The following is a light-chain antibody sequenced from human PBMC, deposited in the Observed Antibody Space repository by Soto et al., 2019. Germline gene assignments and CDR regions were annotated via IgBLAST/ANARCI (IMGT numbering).Light chain of an antibody. Sequence: DIQLTQSPSFLSASVGDRVTITCRASQGIAASLAWYQQKPGNPPRLLIYADSTLQSGVPSRFSGSGSGTRGTLTISSLEPEDFATYYGQQTRTYPRTFGGGTKVEMK. CDR3: QQTRTYPRT. CDR1: QGIAAS. V-gene: IGKV1-9*01. J-gene: IGKJ4*01. CDR2: ADS.